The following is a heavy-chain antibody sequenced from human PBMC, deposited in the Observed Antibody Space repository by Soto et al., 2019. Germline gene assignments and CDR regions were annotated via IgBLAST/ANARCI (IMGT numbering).Heavy chain of an antibody. J-gene: IGHJ6*02. V-gene: IGHV3-7*03. CDR3: ARWNYGMDV. CDR1: GFMFSSYV. Sequence: EVQLVQSGGGLVQPGGSLRLSCAASGFMFSSYVMSWVRQAPGKGLEWGANIRQDGSEEYFVDSVKGRFNISRDNAKNVFYLQMNSLRAEDTAVYKCARWNYGMDVWGQGTTVTVS. CDR2: IRQDGSEE.